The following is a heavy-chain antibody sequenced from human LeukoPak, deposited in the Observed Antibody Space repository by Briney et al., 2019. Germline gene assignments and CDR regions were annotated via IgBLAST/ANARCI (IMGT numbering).Heavy chain of an antibody. CDR1: GGSISSYY. Sequence: SETLSLTCTVSGGSISSYYWSWIRQPPGKGLEWIGYIYYSGSTSYNPSLKSRVTISVDTSKNQFSLKLSSVTAADTAVYYCATATPRSGYYYIQAFDIWGQGTMVTVSS. V-gene: IGHV4-59*01. CDR3: ATATPRSGYYYIQAFDI. J-gene: IGHJ3*02. CDR2: IYYSGST. D-gene: IGHD3-22*01.